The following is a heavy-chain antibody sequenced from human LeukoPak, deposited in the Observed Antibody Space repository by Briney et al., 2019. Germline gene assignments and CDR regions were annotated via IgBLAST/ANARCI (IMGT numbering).Heavy chain of an antibody. CDR1: GYTFTSYD. CDR2: MNPNSGNT. J-gene: IGHJ4*02. CDR3: ARNLYDSGGSMGIYTFDN. V-gene: IGHV1-8*01. D-gene: IGHD3-22*01. Sequence: ASVKVSCKASGYTFTSYDINWVRQATGQGLEWMGWMNPNSGNTGYAQKFQGRVTMTRNTSISTAYMELSSLRSEDTAVYYCARNLYDSGGSMGIYTFDNWGQGTLVTVSS.